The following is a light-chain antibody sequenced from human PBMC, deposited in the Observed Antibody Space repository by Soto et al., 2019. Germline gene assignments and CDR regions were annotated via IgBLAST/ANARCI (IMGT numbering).Light chain of an antibody. CDR3: QHYGSSLA. CDR1: QSVLYSSNNKNY. Sequence: DIVMTQSPDSLAVSLGERATINCKSSQSVLYSSNNKNYLAWYQQKPGQPPKLLIYWASTRESGVPDRFSGSGSGTDFTLTISSLQAEDVAVYYCQHYGSSLAFGGGTKVEIK. J-gene: IGKJ4*01. V-gene: IGKV4-1*01. CDR2: WAS.